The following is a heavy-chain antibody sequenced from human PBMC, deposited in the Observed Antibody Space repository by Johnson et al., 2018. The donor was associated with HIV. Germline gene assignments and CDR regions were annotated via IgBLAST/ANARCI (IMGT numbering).Heavy chain of an antibody. D-gene: IGHD4/OR15-4a*01. J-gene: IGHJ3*02. Sequence: VQLVESGGGLVQPGGTLRRSCVVSGFTFRNYWMEWVRQAPGKGLVWVSRISTDGGGTTYADSVKDRFTISRDNAKNTLYLEMSGLRADDTAVYYCVRDDYSFHIWGRGTLVTVSA. CDR1: GFTFRNYW. CDR3: VRDDYSFHI. CDR2: ISTDGGGT. V-gene: IGHV3-74*01.